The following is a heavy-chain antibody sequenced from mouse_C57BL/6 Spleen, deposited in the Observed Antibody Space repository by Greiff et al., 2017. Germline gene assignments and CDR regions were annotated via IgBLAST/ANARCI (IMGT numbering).Heavy chain of an antibody. CDR3: ARSGLGRGFAY. D-gene: IGHD3-3*01. V-gene: IGHV14-2*01. CDR1: GFNITDYY. CDR2: IDPEDGET. J-gene: IGHJ3*01. Sequence: VQLQQSGAELVKPGASVKLSCTASGFNITDYYMHWVKQRTEQGLEWSGRIDPEDGETKYAPKFQGKATITAATSSNTASLQLSSLTAEDAAVYYCARSGLGRGFAYWGQGTLVTVSA.